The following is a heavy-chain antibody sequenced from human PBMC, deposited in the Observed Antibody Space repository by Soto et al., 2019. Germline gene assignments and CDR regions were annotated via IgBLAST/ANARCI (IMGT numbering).Heavy chain of an antibody. CDR3: AMTLLASGHDWFDP. CDR2: IYYSGST. CDR1: GGSISSGDYY. J-gene: IGHJ5*02. D-gene: IGHD3-3*02. Sequence: PSETLSLTCTVSGGSISSGDYYWSWIRQPPGKGLEWIGYIYYSGSTYYNPSLKSRVTISVDTSKNQFSLKLSSVTAADTAVYYCAMTLLASGHDWFDPWGQGTLVTVSS. V-gene: IGHV4-30-4*01.